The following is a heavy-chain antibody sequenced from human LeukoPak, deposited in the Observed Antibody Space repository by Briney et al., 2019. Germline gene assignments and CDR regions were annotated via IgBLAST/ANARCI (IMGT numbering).Heavy chain of an antibody. Sequence: PGGSLRLSCAASGFNFDDYAMHGVRQVPGKGLEWVSGISWNSDSIGYADSVKGRFTISRDNAKKSLYLQMNSLRAEDTALYHCAKDVGALERNPDYWGQGILVTVSS. CDR3: AKDVGALERNPDY. CDR1: GFNFDDYA. D-gene: IGHD1-1*01. V-gene: IGHV3-9*01. J-gene: IGHJ4*02. CDR2: ISWNSDSI.